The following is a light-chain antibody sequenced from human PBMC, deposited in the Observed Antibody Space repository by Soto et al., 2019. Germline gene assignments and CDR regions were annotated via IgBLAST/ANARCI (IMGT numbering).Light chain of an antibody. CDR3: QQSYSTPWT. CDR2: GAS. Sequence: MRMTQSPATLSVSSGERVTLSCWTSHSVNSHVAWYQQKPGQAPRLLLYGASTRATGIPVRFSGSGYGTDFNLTISSLQTEDFATYYCQQSYSTPWTFGQGTKVDIK. CDR1: HSVNSH. J-gene: IGKJ1*01. V-gene: IGKV3-15*01.